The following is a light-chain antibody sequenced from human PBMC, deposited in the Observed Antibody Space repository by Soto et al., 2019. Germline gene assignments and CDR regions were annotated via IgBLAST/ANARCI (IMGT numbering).Light chain of an antibody. J-gene: IGKJ5*01. CDR2: GVS. V-gene: IGKV3-20*01. Sequence: ETVLTQSPGTLSLSPGERATLSCRASQSVSSNYLVWYQQKPGQAPRLLISGVSTRATGIPARFSGSGSGTDFTLTISRLEPEDVAVYYCQQYAPSPAITFGQGTRVEIK. CDR3: QQYAPSPAIT. CDR1: QSVSSNY.